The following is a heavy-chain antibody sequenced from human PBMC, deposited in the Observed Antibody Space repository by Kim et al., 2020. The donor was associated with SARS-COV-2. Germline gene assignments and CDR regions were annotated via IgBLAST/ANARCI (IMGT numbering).Heavy chain of an antibody. J-gene: IGHJ6*02. CDR3: ATPGYYYGSGSYSPVYGMDV. CDR2: IDPSDSYT. D-gene: IGHD3-10*01. CDR1: GYSFTSYW. Sequence: GESLKISCKGSGYSFTSYWISWVRQMPGKGLEWMGRIDPSDSYTNYSPSFQGHVTISADKSISTAYLQWSSLKASDTAMYYCATPGYYYGSGSYSPVYGMDVWGQGTTVTVSS. V-gene: IGHV5-10-1*01.